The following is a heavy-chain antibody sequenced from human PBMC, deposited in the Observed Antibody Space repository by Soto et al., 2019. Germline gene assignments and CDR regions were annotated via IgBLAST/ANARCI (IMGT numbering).Heavy chain of an antibody. D-gene: IGHD3-22*01. CDR3: ARVYYDSSGYLDY. J-gene: IGHJ4*02. Sequence: ASVKVSCKASGYTFTDYYLHWVRQAPGQGLELMGWINPKNGATIYAQKFQGRVTMTRDTSISIAYMELSRLRSDDTAVYSCARVYYDSSGYLDYWGQGTLVTVSS. CDR2: INPKNGAT. V-gene: IGHV1-2*02. CDR1: GYTFTDYY.